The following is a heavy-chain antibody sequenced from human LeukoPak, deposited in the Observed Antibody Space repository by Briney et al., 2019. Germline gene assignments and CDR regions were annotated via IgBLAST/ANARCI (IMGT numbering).Heavy chain of an antibody. V-gene: IGHV3-30*07. D-gene: IGHD3-10*01. CDR1: GFVFSDYP. Sequence: GGSLRLSCSASGFVFSDYPLHWIRQSPGKGPEWVAVISFDGSHQYYADSVKGRFTISRDNAKNSLYLQMNSLRAEDTAVYYCARDFGGMDVWGQGTTVTVSS. CDR2: ISFDGSHQ. J-gene: IGHJ6*02. CDR3: ARDFGGMDV.